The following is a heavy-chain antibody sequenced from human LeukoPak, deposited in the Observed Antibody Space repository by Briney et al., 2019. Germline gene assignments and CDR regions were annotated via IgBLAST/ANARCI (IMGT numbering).Heavy chain of an antibody. D-gene: IGHD2-15*01. CDR3: ARDLGYCSGGSCSKPNAFDI. CDR1: GYTLTSYD. CDR2: ISAYNGNT. Sequence: ASVKVSCKASGYTLTSYDISWVRQAPGQGLEWMGWISAYNGNTNYAQKLQGRVTMTTDTSISTAYMELSRLRSDDTAVYYCARDLGYCSGGSCSKPNAFDIWGQGTMVTVSS. V-gene: IGHV1-18*01. J-gene: IGHJ3*02.